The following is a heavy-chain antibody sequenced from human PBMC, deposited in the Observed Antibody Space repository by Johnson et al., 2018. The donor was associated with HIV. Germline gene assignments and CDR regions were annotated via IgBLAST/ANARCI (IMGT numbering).Heavy chain of an antibody. CDR3: ARGRKDLEAADGLDNDAFDV. Sequence: QVQLVESGGGVVQPGRSLRIYCAVSEFTLSNYAMHWVRLAPGKGLQWVAVISYDGSNKYYGDSVRSRFTISRDISKNTLYLRMDSLRPDDTALYYCARGRKDLEAADGLDNDAFDVWGRGTLVTV. D-gene: IGHD6-13*01. CDR1: EFTLSNYA. CDR2: ISYDGSNK. V-gene: IGHV3-30*04. J-gene: IGHJ3*01.